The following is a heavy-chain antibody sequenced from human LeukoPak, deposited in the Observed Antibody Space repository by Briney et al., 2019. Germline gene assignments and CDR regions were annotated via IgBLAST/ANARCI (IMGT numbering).Heavy chain of an antibody. Sequence: SETLSLTCTVSGGSISSSTSYWGRIRQPPGKGLEWIGYIYYSGSTYYNPSLKSRVTVSVDTSKKQFSLKLNSVTAADTAVYYCARYFCGGDCYSGYFDYWGQGTLVTSST. CDR2: IYYSGST. CDR1: GGSISSSTSY. V-gene: IGHV4-39*01. CDR3: ARYFCGGDCYSGYFDY. J-gene: IGHJ4*02. D-gene: IGHD2-21*02.